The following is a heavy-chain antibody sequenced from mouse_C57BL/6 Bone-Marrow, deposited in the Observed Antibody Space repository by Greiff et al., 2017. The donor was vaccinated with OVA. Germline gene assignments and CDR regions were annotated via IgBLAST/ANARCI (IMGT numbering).Heavy chain of an antibody. J-gene: IGHJ2*01. Sequence: QVHVKQPGAELVMPGASVKLSCKASGYTFTSYWMHWVKQRPGQGLEWIGEIDPSDSYTNYNQKFKGKSTLTVDKSSSTAYMQLSSLTSEDSAVYYCAREPFITTRHFDYWGQGTTLTVSS. V-gene: IGHV1-69*01. CDR2: IDPSDSYT. D-gene: IGHD1-1*01. CDR3: AREPFITTRHFDY. CDR1: GYTFTSYW.